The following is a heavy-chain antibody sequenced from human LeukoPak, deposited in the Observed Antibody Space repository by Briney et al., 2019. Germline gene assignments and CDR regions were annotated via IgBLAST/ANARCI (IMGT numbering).Heavy chain of an antibody. CDR1: GFTVSSDF. CDR3: TTNPYDFWSSQGF. J-gene: IGHJ3*01. CDR2: IKSITNGGTT. V-gene: IGHV3-15*01. D-gene: IGHD3-3*01. Sequence: GGSLRLSCAASGFTVSSDFMSWVRQAPGEGLEWVGRIKSITNGGTTDYAAPVKGRFTISRDDSKNTVYLQMNSLNSEDTAVYYCTTNPYDFWSSQGFWGQGSMVTVSS.